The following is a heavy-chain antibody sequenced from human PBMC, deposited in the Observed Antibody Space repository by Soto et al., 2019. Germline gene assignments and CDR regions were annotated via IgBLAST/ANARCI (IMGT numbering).Heavy chain of an antibody. D-gene: IGHD3-22*01. Sequence: GGSLRLSCAASGFTFSSYAMSWVRQAPGKGLEWVSAISGSGGSTYYADSVKGRFTISRDNSKNTLYLQMNSLRAEDTAVYYCAKDREDTMIVVVSGGYDYWGQGTLVTVSS. CDR3: AKDREDTMIVVVSGGYDY. CDR2: ISGSGGST. V-gene: IGHV3-23*01. J-gene: IGHJ4*02. CDR1: GFTFSSYA.